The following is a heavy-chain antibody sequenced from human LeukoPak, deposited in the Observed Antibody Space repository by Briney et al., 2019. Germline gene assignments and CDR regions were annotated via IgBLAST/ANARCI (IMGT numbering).Heavy chain of an antibody. CDR1: GFTFSSYW. CDR2: INSDGSST. V-gene: IGHV3-74*01. D-gene: IGHD3-22*01. Sequence: GGSLRLSCAASGFTFSSYWMHWVRQAPGKGLVWVSRINSDGSSTSYADSVKGRFTISRDNAKNTLYLQMNSLRAEDTAVYYCARRYYYDSSGYYSLASDYWGQGTLVTVSS. CDR3: ARRYYYDSSGYYSLASDY. J-gene: IGHJ4*02.